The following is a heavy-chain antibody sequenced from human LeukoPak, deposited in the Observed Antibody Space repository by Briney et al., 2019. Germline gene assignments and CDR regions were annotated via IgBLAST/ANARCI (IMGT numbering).Heavy chain of an antibody. V-gene: IGHV4-61*08. CDR2: ISYSGST. CDR1: GGSISSGGYY. D-gene: IGHD1-1*01. Sequence: SETLSLTCAVSGGSISSGGYYWSWIRQPPGKRLEWIGYISYSGSTNYNPSLKSRVTISVDTSKNQFSLRLTSVTAADTAVYYCATDRGPYNWKDWGQGTLVTVSS. J-gene: IGHJ4*02. CDR3: ATDRGPYNWKD.